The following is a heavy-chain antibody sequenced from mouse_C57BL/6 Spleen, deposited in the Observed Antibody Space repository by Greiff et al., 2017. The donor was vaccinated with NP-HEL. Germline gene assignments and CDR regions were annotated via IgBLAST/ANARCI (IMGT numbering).Heavy chain of an antibody. CDR1: GFNIKNTY. CDR3: ASRGYGVYGSSPFDY. J-gene: IGHJ2*01. D-gene: IGHD1-1*01. Sequence: DVQLQESVAELVRPGASVKLSCTASGFNIKNTYMHWVKQRPEQGLEWSGRIDPANGNTKYAPKFKGKATITADTSSNTAYLQLSSLTSEDTAIYYGASRGYGVYGSSPFDYWGQGTTLTVSS. CDR2: IDPANGNT. V-gene: IGHV14-3*01.